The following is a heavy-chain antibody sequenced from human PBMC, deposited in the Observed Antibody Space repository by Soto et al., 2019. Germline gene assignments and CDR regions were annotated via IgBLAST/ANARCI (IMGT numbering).Heavy chain of an antibody. J-gene: IGHJ4*02. CDR2: IYYSGST. CDR3: ARFGQWLGRDY. CDR1: GGSISSSSYY. Sequence: TSETLSLTCTVSGGSISSSSYYWGWIRQPPGKGLEWIGSIYYSGSTYYNPSLKSRVTISVDTSKNQFSLKLSSVTAADTAVYYCARFGQWLGRDYWGQGTLVTVSS. V-gene: IGHV4-39*01. D-gene: IGHD6-19*01.